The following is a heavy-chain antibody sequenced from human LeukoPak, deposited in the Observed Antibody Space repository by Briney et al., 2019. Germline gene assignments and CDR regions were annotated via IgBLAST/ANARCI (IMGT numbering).Heavy chain of an antibody. Sequence: GGSLRLSCVTSAFTFNNQGMHWVRQAPGKGLEWVAVIAADGGVKHYTDSVKGRFTLSRDNSKNTLYLQMNSLSVEDAAVYFCAREAAWGQWYFDHWGQGTPVTVSS. CDR3: AREAAWGQWYFDH. V-gene: IGHV3-30*03. CDR1: AFTFNNQG. CDR2: IAADGGVK. J-gene: IGHJ4*02. D-gene: IGHD6-19*01.